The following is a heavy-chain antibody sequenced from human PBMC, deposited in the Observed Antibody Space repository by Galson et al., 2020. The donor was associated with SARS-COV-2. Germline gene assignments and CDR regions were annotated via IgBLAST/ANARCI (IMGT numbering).Heavy chain of an antibody. Sequence: GGSLRLSCAASGFTFSSYGMHWVRQAPGKGLEWVAVIWYDGSNKYYADSVKGRFTISRDNSKNTLYLQMNSLRAEDTAVYYCAREGAAIVSSGFDYWGQGTLVTVSS. V-gene: IGHV3-33*01. J-gene: IGHJ4*02. CDR1: GFTFSSYG. CDR3: AREGAAIVSSGFDY. D-gene: IGHD2-2*02. CDR2: IWYDGSNK.